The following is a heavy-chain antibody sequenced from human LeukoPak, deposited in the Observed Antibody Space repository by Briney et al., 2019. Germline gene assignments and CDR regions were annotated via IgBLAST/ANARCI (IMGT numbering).Heavy chain of an antibody. V-gene: IGHV1-46*03. Sequence: ASVKVSCEASGYTFTSYYMHWVRQAPGQGLEWMGIINPSGGSTSYAQKFQGRVTMTRDTSTSTVYMELSSLRSEDTAVYYCAMNFNYYDSSGPITPFDYWGQGTLVTVSS. CDR2: INPSGGST. J-gene: IGHJ4*02. D-gene: IGHD3-22*01. CDR1: GYTFTSYY. CDR3: AMNFNYYDSSGPITPFDY.